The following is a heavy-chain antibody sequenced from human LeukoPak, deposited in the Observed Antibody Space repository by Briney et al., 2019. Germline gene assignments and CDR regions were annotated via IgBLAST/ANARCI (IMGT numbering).Heavy chain of an antibody. CDR1: GYTLTQLS. CDR2: FDPEDGET. CDR3: ARVVGSVAATYYLDY. Sequence: SVRVSFTVAGYTLTQLSMHWVRQAPGKPLEWMGGFDPEDGETIYAQKFQGRVTMTDDTSTETAYMELSSLRSEDTAVYYCARVVGSVAATYYLDYWGQGTLVTVSS. V-gene: IGHV1-24*01. J-gene: IGHJ4*02. D-gene: IGHD6-6*01.